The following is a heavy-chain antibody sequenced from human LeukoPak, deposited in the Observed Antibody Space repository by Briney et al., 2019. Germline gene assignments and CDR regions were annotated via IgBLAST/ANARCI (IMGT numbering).Heavy chain of an antibody. J-gene: IGHJ3*01. V-gene: IGHV1-69*04. CDR3: ARGGQQLVVAGLDY. CDR2: IIPILGIA. D-gene: IGHD6-13*01. CDR1: GGTFSSYA. Sequence: SVKVSCKASGGTFSSYAISWVRQAPGQGLEWMGRIIPILGIANYAQKFQGRVTITADKSTSTAYMELSSLRSEDTAVYYCARGGQQLVVAGLDYWGQGTMVTVSS.